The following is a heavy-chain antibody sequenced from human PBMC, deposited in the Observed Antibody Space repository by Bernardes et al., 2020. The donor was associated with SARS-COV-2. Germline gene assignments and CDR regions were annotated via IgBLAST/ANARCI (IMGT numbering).Heavy chain of an antibody. CDR3: ARGHVYILRHSDRNNWFDP. D-gene: IGHD3-3*01. V-gene: IGHV1-46*01. Sequence: ASVKVSCKTSEYIFTDYYIHWVRQAPGQGLEWMGIVNPSGGSTTYAQKFQGRVTMTGDTSTSTVYMELSSLRSDDTAVYFCARGHVYILRHSDRNNWFDPWGQGTLVTVSS. J-gene: IGHJ5*02. CDR1: EYIFTDYY. CDR2: VNPSGGST.